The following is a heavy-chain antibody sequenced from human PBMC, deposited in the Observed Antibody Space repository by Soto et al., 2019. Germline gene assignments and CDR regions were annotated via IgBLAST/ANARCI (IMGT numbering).Heavy chain of an antibody. V-gene: IGHV1-18*01. J-gene: IGHJ4*02. CDR2: ISAYNGNT. CDR3: AAGSILRDYDFWSGYIPDFDY. D-gene: IGHD3-3*01. Sequence: ASVKVSCKASGYTFTSYGISWVRQAPGQGLEWMGWISAYNGNTNYAQKLQGRVTMTTDTSTSTAYMELRSLRSDDTAVYYCAAGSILRDYDFWSGYIPDFDYWGQGTLLTVSS. CDR1: GYTFTSYG.